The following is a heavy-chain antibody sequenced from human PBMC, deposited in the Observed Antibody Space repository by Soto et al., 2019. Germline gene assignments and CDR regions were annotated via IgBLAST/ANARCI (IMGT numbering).Heavy chain of an antibody. D-gene: IGHD4-17*01. CDR1: GFTFSSYA. V-gene: IGHV3-30-3*01. CDR2: ISYDGSNK. CDR3: ARPYRPYGDYVPYYYYRMDV. J-gene: IGHJ6*02. Sequence: QVQLVESGGGVVQPGRSLRLSCAASGFTFSSYAMHWVRQAPGKGLEWVAGISYDGSNKYYADSVKGRFTISRDNSNNTLYLQMNSLRAEDTAVYYCARPYRPYGDYVPYYYYRMDVWGQGTTVTVSS.